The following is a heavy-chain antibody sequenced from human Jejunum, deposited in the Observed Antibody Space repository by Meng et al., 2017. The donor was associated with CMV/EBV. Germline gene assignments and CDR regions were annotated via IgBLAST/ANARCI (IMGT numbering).Heavy chain of an antibody. Sequence: YYWSWIRQPPGKGLEWLGYIYDTGSTNYNPSLKSRVTISFGTSNNQFSQKLTSVTAADSAVYYCARTRDIWNYGHPKPLTWFDTWGQGTLVTVSS. J-gene: IGHJ5*02. D-gene: IGHD1-7*01. CDR1: YY. CDR2: IYDTGST. V-gene: IGHV4-59*01. CDR3: ARTRDIWNYGHPKPLTWFDT.